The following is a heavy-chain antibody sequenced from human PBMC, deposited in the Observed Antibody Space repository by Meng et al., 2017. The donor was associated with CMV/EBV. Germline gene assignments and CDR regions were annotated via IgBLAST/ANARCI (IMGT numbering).Heavy chain of an antibody. CDR1: GYTFTSYD. CDR3: TTSTMVRGVTPH. V-gene: IGHV1-8*01. Sequence: ASVKVSCKASGYTFTSYDINWVRQATGQGLEWMGWMNPNSGNTGYAQKFQGRVTMTRNTSISTAYMELSSLRSEDTAVYYCTTSTMVRGVTPHWGQGTLVTVSS. J-gene: IGHJ4*02. D-gene: IGHD3-10*01. CDR2: MNPNSGNT.